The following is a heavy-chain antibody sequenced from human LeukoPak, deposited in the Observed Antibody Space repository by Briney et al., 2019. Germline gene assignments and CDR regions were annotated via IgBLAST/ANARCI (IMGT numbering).Heavy chain of an antibody. J-gene: IGHJ5*02. D-gene: IGHD6-19*01. CDR2: ISYSGST. Sequence: SETLSLTCTVSGGSISTYYWGWIRQPPGKGLELIGYISYSGSTNYNPSLKSRVTISVDTSKNQFALKLSSVTAVDTAVYYCARRAVSSSGWHGRWFDPWGQGTLVTVSS. CDR3: ARRAVSSSGWHGRWFDP. V-gene: IGHV4-59*01. CDR1: GGSISTYY.